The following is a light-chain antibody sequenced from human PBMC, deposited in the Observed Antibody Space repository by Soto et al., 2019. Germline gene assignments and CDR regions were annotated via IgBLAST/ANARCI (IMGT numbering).Light chain of an antibody. CDR3: QESYSTPFT. V-gene: IGKV1-39*01. Sequence: DIQMTQSPSSLSASVGDRVTITCRASQSISSYLNWYQQKPGKAPKLLIYAASSLQSGVPSRFSGSGYGTDVTLTSSSLQPEDFATYYCQESYSTPFTFGPGTKVYIK. J-gene: IGKJ3*01. CDR2: AAS. CDR1: QSISSY.